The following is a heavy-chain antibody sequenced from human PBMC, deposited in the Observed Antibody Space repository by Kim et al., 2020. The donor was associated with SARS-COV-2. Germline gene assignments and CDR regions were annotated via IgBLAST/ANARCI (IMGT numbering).Heavy chain of an antibody. CDR3: ARHETSHWGLDLGFDP. CDR1: GGSISSSSYY. CDR2: IYYSGST. J-gene: IGHJ5*02. V-gene: IGHV4-39*01. Sequence: SETLSLTCTVSGGSISSSSYYWGWIRQPPGKGLEWIGSIYYSGSTYYNPSLKSRVTISVDTSKNQFSLKLSSVTAADTAVYYCARHETSHWGLDLGFDPWGQGTLVTVSS. D-gene: IGHD7-27*01.